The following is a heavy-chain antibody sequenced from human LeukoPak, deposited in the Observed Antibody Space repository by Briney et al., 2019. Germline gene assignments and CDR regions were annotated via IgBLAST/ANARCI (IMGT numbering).Heavy chain of an antibody. V-gene: IGHV3-53*01. D-gene: IGHD2-21*02. Sequence: GGSLRLSCAASGFTVSSHYMAWVRQPPGKGLEWVSIIFGGGGTYYADSVKGRFTISRDNSKNTLYLQMNSLRAEDTAVYYCAKEQRLAYCGGDCSPGFDYWGQGTLVTVSS. CDR3: AKEQRLAYCGGDCSPGFDY. CDR2: IFGGGGT. J-gene: IGHJ4*02. CDR1: GFTVSSHY.